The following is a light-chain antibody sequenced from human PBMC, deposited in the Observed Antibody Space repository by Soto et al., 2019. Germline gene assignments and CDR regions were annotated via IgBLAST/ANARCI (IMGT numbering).Light chain of an antibody. V-gene: IGKV1-5*01. CDR1: QNIYSW. Sequence: DIQMTQSPSTLSASVVDRVTITCRASQNIYSWLAWYQQKPGKAPKLLIYDASRLESGVPSRFSGSGSGTEFTLTISSLQPDDFATYHCQQYNSLWTFGQGTKVDI. CDR2: DAS. J-gene: IGKJ1*01. CDR3: QQYNSLWT.